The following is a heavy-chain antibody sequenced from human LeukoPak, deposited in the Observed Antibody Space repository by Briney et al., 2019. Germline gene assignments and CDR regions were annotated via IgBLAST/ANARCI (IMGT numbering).Heavy chain of an antibody. CDR2: TYYRSKWYN. D-gene: IGHD6-13*01. Sequence: SQTLSLTCAISGDSVSSNSAAWNWVRQSPSRGLEWLGRTYYRSKWYNDYAVSVKSRITINPDTSKNQFSLQLNSVTPEDTAAYYCARGVAAPNWFDPWGQGTLVTVSS. CDR3: ARGVAAPNWFDP. CDR1: GDSVSSNSAA. V-gene: IGHV6-1*01. J-gene: IGHJ5*02.